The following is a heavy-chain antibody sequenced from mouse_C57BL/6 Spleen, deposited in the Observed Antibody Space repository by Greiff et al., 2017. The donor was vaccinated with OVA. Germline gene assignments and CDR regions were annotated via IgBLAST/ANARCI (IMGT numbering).Heavy chain of an antibody. CDR1: GYTFTDYE. D-gene: IGHD3-1*01. CDR2: IDPETGGT. V-gene: IGHV1-15*01. J-gene: IGHJ1*03. CDR3: TRRAENWYFDV. Sequence: QVQLQQSGAELVRPGASVTLSCKASGYTFTDYEMHWVKQTPVHGLEWIGAIDPETGGTAYNQKFKGKAILTADKSSSTAYMELRSLTSEDSAVYYCTRRAENWYFDVWGTGTTVTVSS.